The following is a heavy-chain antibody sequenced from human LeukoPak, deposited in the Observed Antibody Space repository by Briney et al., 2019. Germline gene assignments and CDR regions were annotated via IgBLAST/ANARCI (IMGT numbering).Heavy chain of an antibody. J-gene: IGHJ4*02. CDR1: GFTFDDYT. CDR2: ISWDGGST. CDR3: ARSLAGLGYSYD. D-gene: IGHD5-18*01. Sequence: GGSLRLSCAASGFTFDDYTMHWVRQAPGKGLEWVSLISWDGGSTYYADSVKGRFTISRDNAKNSLYLQMNSLRAEDTAVYYCARSLAGLGYSYDWGQGTLVTVSS. V-gene: IGHV3-43*01.